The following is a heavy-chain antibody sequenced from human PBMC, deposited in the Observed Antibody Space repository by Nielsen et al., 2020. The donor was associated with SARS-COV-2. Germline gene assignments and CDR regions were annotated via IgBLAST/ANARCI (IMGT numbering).Heavy chain of an antibody. Sequence: ASVKVSCKASGYTFTSYAMHWVRQAPGQRLEWMGWINAGNGNTKYSQKFQGRVTITRDTSASTAYMELSSLRSEDTAVYYCARRYCSSTSCPIFDSWGQGTLVTVSS. CDR3: ARRYCSSTSCPIFDS. CDR2: INAGNGNT. V-gene: IGHV1-3*01. D-gene: IGHD2-2*01. CDR1: GYTFTSYA. J-gene: IGHJ4*02.